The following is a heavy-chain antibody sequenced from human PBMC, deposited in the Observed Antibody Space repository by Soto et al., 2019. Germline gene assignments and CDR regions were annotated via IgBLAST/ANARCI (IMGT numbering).Heavy chain of an antibody. CDR2: IYHSGST. CDR1: GYSISSGYY. CDR3: ARDWSRGMDV. J-gene: IGHJ6*02. D-gene: IGHD2-8*02. V-gene: IGHV4-38-2*02. Sequence: PSETLSLTCAVSGYSISSGYYWGWIRQPPGKGLEWIGSIYHSGSTYYNPSLKSRVTISVDTSKNQFSLKLSSVTAADTAVYYCARDWSRGMDVWGQGTTVTV.